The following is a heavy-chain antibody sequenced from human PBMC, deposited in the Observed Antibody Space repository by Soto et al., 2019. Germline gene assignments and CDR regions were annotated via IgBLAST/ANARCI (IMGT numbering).Heavy chain of an antibody. CDR1: GFTFGRSW. V-gene: IGHV3-7*04. J-gene: IGHJ3*02. CDR2: IKPDGSEK. CDR3: ARYSGRGWAFDM. D-gene: IGHD2-21*01. Sequence: EVQLVESGGGLVQPGESLRLSCAASGFTFGRSWMTWVRQAPGKGLEWVANIKPDGSEKDYVDSVKGRFTISRDNAQNSLYLQLNSLRVEDTAVYYCARYSGRGWAFDMWGQGTTVTVSS.